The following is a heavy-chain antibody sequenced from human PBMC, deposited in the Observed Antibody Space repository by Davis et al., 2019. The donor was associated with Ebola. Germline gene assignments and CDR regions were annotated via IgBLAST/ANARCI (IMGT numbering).Heavy chain of an antibody. CDR3: MYATPLRDW. CDR2: INTDTGNP. Sequence: AASVKVSCKASGYTFTNYYMHWVRQAPGQGLELMGWINTDTGNPTYVQGFTGRFVFSLDTSVSTAYLQINSLVPEDTAVYYCMYATPLRDWWGQGTQVTVSS. V-gene: IGHV7-4-1*02. J-gene: IGHJ4*02. CDR1: GYTFTNYY. D-gene: IGHD2-8*01.